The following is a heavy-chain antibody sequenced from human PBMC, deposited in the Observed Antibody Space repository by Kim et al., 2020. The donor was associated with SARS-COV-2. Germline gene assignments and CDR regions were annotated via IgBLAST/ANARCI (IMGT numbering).Heavy chain of an antibody. J-gene: IGHJ3*02. D-gene: IGHD6-19*01. CDR3: AKAAQWLDAFDI. Sequence: GGSLRLSCAASGFTFDDYAMHWVRQAPGKGLEWVSGISWNSGSIGYADSVKGRFTISRDNAKNSLYLQMNSLRAEDTALYYCAKAAQWLDAFDIWGQGTMVTVSS. V-gene: IGHV3-9*01. CDR1: GFTFDDYA. CDR2: ISWNSGSI.